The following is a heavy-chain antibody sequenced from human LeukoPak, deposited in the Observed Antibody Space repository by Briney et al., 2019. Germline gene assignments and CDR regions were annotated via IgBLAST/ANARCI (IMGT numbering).Heavy chain of an antibody. V-gene: IGHV1-2*02. D-gene: IGHD5-24*01. J-gene: IGHJ4*02. CDR3: ARFGEMATTYLDY. CDR1: GYAFVGCY. CDR2: MNPNSGGT. Sequence: ASVQVSCKASGYAFVGCYIHWVRQAPGQGLEWMGWMNPNSGGTHSAQKYQGRLAMTRDTSINTAYMELISLRSDDTAVYFCARFGEMATTYLDYWGQGTLVTVSS.